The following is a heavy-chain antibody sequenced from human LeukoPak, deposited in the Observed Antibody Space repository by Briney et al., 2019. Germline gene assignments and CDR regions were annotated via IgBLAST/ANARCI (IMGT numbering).Heavy chain of an antibody. J-gene: IGHJ4*02. V-gene: IGHV3-23*01. CDR2: LSGRSDST. CDR3: VKGPAHYVSRIYFEY. Sequence: PGGSLRLSCEASGFIFSSYAMNWVRQAPGKGLEWVSGLSGRSDSTYQADSVKGRFTISRDNSKNTLYLQMNSLRAEDTAVYYCVKGPAHYVSRIYFEYWGQGTLVTVSS. CDR1: GFIFSSYA. D-gene: IGHD3-16*01.